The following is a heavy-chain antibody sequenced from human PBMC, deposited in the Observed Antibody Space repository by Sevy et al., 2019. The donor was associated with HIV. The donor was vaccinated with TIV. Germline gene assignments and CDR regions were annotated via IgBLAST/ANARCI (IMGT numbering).Heavy chain of an antibody. D-gene: IGHD2-2*02. CDR1: GFTFSSYA. J-gene: IGHJ1*01. CDR2: ISYDGSNK. V-gene: IGHV3-30-3*01. CDR3: ASEVPRYCSSTSCYSPWYFQH. Sequence: GGSLRLSCAASGFTFSSYAMHWVRQAPGKGLEWVAVISYDGSNKYYADSVKGRFTISRDNSKNTRYLQMNSLRAEDTAGYYCASEVPRYCSSTSCYSPWYFQHWGQGTLVTVSS.